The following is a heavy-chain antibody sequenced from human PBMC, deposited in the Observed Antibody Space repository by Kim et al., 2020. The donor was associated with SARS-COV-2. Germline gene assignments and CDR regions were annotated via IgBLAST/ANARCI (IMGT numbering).Heavy chain of an antibody. CDR1: GFPFSISW. J-gene: IGHJ4*02. CDR2: ISQDGSAK. D-gene: IGHD3-10*01. Sequence: GGSLRLSCVVSGFPFSISWMSWVRQAPGKGLGWVAYISQDGSAKDYVESVKGRFTISRDNAKNSLYLQMNSLRAEDTAVYYCAREYYAYFASWGQGTQVTVSS. CDR3: AREYYAYFAS. V-gene: IGHV3-7*05.